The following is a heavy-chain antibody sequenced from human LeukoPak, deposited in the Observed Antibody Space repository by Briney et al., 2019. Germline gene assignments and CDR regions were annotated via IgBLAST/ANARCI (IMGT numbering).Heavy chain of an antibody. Sequence: ASVKVSCKASGYTFTSYYMHWVRQAPGHGLEWMGIINPSGGSTSYAQKFQGRVTMTRDTSTSTVYMELSSLRSEDTAVYYCARAHLPHLYYDFWSGYYTGGGTFDYWGQGTLVTVSS. CDR2: INPSGGST. J-gene: IGHJ4*02. CDR3: ARAHLPHLYYDFWSGYYTGGGTFDY. CDR1: GYTFTSYY. V-gene: IGHV1-46*01. D-gene: IGHD3-3*01.